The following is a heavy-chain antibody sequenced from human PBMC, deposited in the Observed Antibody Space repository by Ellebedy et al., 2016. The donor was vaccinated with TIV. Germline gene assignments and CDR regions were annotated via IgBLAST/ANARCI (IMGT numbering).Heavy chain of an antibody. Sequence: PGGSLRLSCAASGFSFSGYAMSWVRQAPGKGLEWVSSISKSGSSTYYADSEKGRFTISRDNSKNTVNLQMNSLRAEDTAVYYCAKGRGGSSYSSLDVWGQGTTVTVSS. CDR2: ISKSGSST. D-gene: IGHD2-15*01. CDR3: AKGRGGSSYSSLDV. J-gene: IGHJ6*02. V-gene: IGHV3-23*01. CDR1: GFSFSGYA.